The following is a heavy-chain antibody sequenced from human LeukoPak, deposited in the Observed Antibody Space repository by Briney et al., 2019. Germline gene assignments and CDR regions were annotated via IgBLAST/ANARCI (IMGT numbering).Heavy chain of an antibody. J-gene: IGHJ6*03. CDR3: ARDWTVFGSNNYYYYMDV. CDR2: IRYDGSNK. D-gene: IGHD3-16*01. CDR1: GFTFSNAW. Sequence: GGSLRLSCAASGFTFSNAWMSWVRQAPGKGLEWVAFIRYDGSNKYYADSVKGRFTISRDNSKNTLYLQMNSLRSEDTAVYYCARDWTVFGSNNYYYYMDVWGKGTTVTISS. V-gene: IGHV3-30*02.